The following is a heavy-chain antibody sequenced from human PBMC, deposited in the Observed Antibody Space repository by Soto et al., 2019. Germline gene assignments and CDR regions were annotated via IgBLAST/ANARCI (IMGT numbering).Heavy chain of an antibody. CDR1: GFTVSGKKY. CDR3: ATWLLREHAFDI. D-gene: IGHD2-15*01. J-gene: IGHJ3*02. Sequence: DVQVVESGGGLIQPGGSLRLSCAASGFTVSGKKYITWVRQAPGQGLEWVSALYIADGTFYADSVRGRFTVSIDSSKNTVYLQMNNLSPEDTAVYFWATWLLREHAFDIWGLGTMVTVSS. V-gene: IGHV3-53*01. CDR2: LYIADGT.